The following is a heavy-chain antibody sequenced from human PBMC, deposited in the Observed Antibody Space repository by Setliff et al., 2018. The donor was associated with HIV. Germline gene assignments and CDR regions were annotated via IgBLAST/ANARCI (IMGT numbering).Heavy chain of an antibody. CDR3: ARRYYYDSSGYWALSVSDRFGAFDI. J-gene: IGHJ3*02. CDR1: GYTFTSYG. Sequence: GASVKVSCKASGYTFTSYGISWVRQAPGQGLEWMGWISAYNGNTNCAQKLQGRVTMTTDTSTSTAYMELRSLRSDDTAVYYCARRYYYDSSGYWALSVSDRFGAFDIWGQGTMVTVSS. D-gene: IGHD3-22*01. CDR2: ISAYNGNT. V-gene: IGHV1-18*01.